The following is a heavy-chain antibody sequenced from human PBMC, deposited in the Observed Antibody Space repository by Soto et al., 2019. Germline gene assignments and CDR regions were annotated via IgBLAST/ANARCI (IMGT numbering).Heavy chain of an antibody. CDR1: GFTFGDYA. Sequence: GGSLRLSCTASGFTFGDYAMSWFRQAPGKGLEWVGFIRSKAYGGTTEYAASVKGRFTISKDDSKSIAYLQMNSLKTEDTAVYYCTRDRSSSSGFGDYWGQGTLVTVSS. J-gene: IGHJ4*02. CDR2: IRSKAYGGTT. V-gene: IGHV3-49*03. D-gene: IGHD6-6*01. CDR3: TRDRSSSSGFGDY.